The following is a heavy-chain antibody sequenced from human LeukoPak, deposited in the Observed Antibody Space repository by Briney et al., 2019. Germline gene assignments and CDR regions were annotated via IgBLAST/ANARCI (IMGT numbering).Heavy chain of an antibody. D-gene: IGHD3-3*01. V-gene: IGHV3-11*01. CDR2: ISSSGSTI. J-gene: IGHJ6*02. CDR3: ARYSYDFWSGPTYYYYGMDV. CDR1: GFTFSDYY. Sequence: GGSLRLSCAASGFTFSDYYMSWIRQAPGKGLEWVPYISSSGSTIYYADSVKGRFTISRDNAKNSLYLQMNSLRAEDTAVYYCARYSYDFWSGPTYYYYGMDVWGQGTTVTVSS.